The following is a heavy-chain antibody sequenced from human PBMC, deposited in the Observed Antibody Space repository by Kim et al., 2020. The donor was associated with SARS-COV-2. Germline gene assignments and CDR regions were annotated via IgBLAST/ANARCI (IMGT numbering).Heavy chain of an antibody. V-gene: IGHV3-11*03. Sequence: GGSLRLSCAASGFTFSDYYMSWIRQAPGKGLEWISYLSSTSNSAYTYYADSVKGRFTISRDNAKNSLYLQMNSLRADDTAVYYCARRYSYGFDYWGQGTLVTVST. CDR2: LSSTSNSAYT. D-gene: IGHD5-18*01. CDR3: ARRYSYGFDY. CDR1: GFTFSDYY. J-gene: IGHJ4*02.